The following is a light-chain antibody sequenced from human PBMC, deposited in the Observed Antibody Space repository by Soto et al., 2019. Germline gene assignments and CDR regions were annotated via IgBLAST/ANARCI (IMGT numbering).Light chain of an antibody. Sequence: QSALTQPASVSGSPGQTITISCSGTSSDIGAYDHVAWYQQFTGKTPKHMIYSVSNRHSGVSNRFSGSKSGNTASLTISGLQAEDEADYYCISYTVSRSYVFGTGTKVTVL. CDR2: SVS. CDR1: SSDIGAYDH. CDR3: ISYTVSRSYV. V-gene: IGLV2-14*03. J-gene: IGLJ1*01.